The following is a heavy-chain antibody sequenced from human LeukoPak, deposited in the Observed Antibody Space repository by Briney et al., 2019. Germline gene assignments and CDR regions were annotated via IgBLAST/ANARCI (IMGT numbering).Heavy chain of an antibody. D-gene: IGHD6-13*01. V-gene: IGHV7-4-1*02. CDR2: INTNTGNP. CDR1: GYTFTSYA. J-gene: IGHJ4*02. CDR3: ATVPGIAAADHYFDY. Sequence: ASVKVSCKASGYTFTSYAMNWVRQAPGQGLEWMGWINTNTGNPTYAQGFTGRFVFSLDTSVSTAYLQISSLKAEDTAVYYCATVPGIAAADHYFDYWGQGTLVTVSS.